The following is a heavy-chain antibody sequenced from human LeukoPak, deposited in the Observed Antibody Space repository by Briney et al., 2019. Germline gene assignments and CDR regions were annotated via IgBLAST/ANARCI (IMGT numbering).Heavy chain of an antibody. V-gene: IGHV4-34*01. D-gene: IGHD3-9*01. J-gene: IGHJ4*02. Sequence: SETLSLTCAVYGGSFSGYYWSWIRQPPGKGLEWIGEINHSGSTNYNPSLKNRATISVDTSKNQFSLKLSSVTAADTAVYYCARSLASPLTRWGQGTLVTVSS. CDR3: ARSLASPLTR. CDR1: GGSFSGYY. CDR2: INHSGST.